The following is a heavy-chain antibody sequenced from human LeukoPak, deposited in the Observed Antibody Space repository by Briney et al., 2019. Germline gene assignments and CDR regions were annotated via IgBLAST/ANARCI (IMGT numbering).Heavy chain of an antibody. CDR2: ISYDGSNK. J-gene: IGHJ4*02. V-gene: IGHV3-30-3*01. CDR3: KQKTAYEILTGHDY. D-gene: IGHD3-9*01. CDR1: GFTFSTTA. Sequence: GGSLRLCCAASGFTFSTTAMGWVRQAPGTGLEWVAVISYDGSNKYYADSVKGRFTISRDNSKNTLYLQMNSLRAEDTAVFFFKQKTAYEILTGHDYWGQGTLVTVSS.